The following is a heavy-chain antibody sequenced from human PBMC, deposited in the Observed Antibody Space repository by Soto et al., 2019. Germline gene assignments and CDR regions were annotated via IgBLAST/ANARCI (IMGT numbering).Heavy chain of an antibody. Sequence: PSETLSLTCTVSGGSISSYYWSWIRQPPGKGLEWIGYIYYSGSTNYNPSLKSRVTISVDRSKNQFSLKLSSVTAADTAVYYCARAHGSGWGAFDIWGQGTMVTVS. V-gene: IGHV4-59*12. D-gene: IGHD3-10*01. CDR3: ARAHGSGWGAFDI. CDR1: GGSISSYY. CDR2: IYYSGST. J-gene: IGHJ3*02.